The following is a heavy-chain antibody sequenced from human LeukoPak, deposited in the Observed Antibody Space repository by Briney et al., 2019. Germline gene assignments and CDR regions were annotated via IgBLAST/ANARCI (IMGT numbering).Heavy chain of an antibody. CDR3: ARAGQVGTADY. V-gene: IGHV3-7*01. Sequence: GGSLRLSCAASGFTFTTYWMSWVRQAPGKGLEWVANIDQDGSEKYYVDSVKGRFTISRDNAKNSLYLQMNGLRAEDTAVYYCARAGQVGTADYWGQGTLVTVSS. CDR1: GFTFTTYW. J-gene: IGHJ4*02. D-gene: IGHD1-26*01. CDR2: IDQDGSEK.